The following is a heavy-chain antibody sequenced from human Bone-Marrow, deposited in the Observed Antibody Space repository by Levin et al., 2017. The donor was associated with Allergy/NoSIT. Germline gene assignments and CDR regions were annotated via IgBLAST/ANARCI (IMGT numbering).Heavy chain of an antibody. V-gene: IGHV1-24*01. CDR1: GYTLTELS. Sequence: GESLKISCKVSGYTLTELSIHWVRQGPGKGLEWMGVFDPEDGETICAQKFQGRVTITEDTSTDTAYMELSSLRSEDTAVYFCATEGGYDYHEFDFWGQGTLVTVSS. D-gene: IGHD4/OR15-4a*01. CDR2: FDPEDGET. CDR3: ATEGGYDYHEFDF. J-gene: IGHJ4*02.